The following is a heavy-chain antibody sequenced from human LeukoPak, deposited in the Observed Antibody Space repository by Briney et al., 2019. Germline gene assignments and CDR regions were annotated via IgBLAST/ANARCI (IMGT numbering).Heavy chain of an antibody. J-gene: IGHJ1*01. CDR2: INHSGST. CDR3: ARVVQSTDSSGFYLPEYFQR. Sequence: RASETLSLTCAVYGGSFSGYYWSWIRQPPGKGLEWIGEINHSGSTYYNPSLKSRVTISVDTSKNQFSLKLRSVTAADTAVYYCARVVQSTDSSGFYLPEYFQRWGQGTLVTVSS. CDR1: GGSFSGYY. V-gene: IGHV4-34*01. D-gene: IGHD3-22*01.